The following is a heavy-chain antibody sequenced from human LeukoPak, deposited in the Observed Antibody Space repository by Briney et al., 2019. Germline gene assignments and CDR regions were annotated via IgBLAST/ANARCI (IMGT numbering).Heavy chain of an antibody. CDR2: IIPIFGAA. J-gene: IGHJ4*02. D-gene: IGHD4-17*01. CDR3: ASHMSVTYNFDY. Sequence: SVKVSCKASGGTFISYAISWVRQAPGQGLEWMGGIIPIFGAANYAQKFQGRVTITADESTSTAYMELSSLRSEDTAVYYCASHMSVTYNFDYWGQGTLVTVSS. CDR1: GGTFISYA. V-gene: IGHV1-69*13.